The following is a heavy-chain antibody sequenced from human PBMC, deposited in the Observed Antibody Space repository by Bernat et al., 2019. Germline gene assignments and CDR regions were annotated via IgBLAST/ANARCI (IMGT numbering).Heavy chain of an antibody. CDR2: IIPILGIA. D-gene: IGHD3-10*01. CDR1: GYTFTSYA. Sequence: QVQLVQSGAEVKKPGASVKVSCKASGYTFTSYAMHWVRQAPGQRLEWMGRIIPILGIANYAQKFQGRVTITADKSTSTAYMELSSLRSEDTAVYYCATLWFGESTWGQGTLVTVSS. CDR3: ATLWFGEST. J-gene: IGHJ4*02. V-gene: IGHV1-69*04.